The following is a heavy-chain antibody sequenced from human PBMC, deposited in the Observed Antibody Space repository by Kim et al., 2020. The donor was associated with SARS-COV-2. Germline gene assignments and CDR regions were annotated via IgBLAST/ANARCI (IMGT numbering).Heavy chain of an antibody. Sequence: TGTTNYNPSLKSRVTISVDTSKNQFSLKLSSVTAADTAVYYCAREGSGYIWGHGTLVTVSS. V-gene: IGHV4-59*01. J-gene: IGHJ4*01. CDR3: AREGSGYI. CDR2: TGTT. D-gene: IGHD5-12*01.